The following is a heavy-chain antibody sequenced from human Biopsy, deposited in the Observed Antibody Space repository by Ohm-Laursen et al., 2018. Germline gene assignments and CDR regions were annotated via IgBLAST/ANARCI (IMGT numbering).Heavy chain of an antibody. D-gene: IGHD3-3*01. Sequence: SVTVSCKTSGGTFSNYAISWVRQAPGEGLEWMGGIIAVSGLVNYAPKFQGRVSITADKSTTTAYMELSNLKSEDTAVYYCATPFQYYDSWGGYPPFDHWGQGTLVTVSS. V-gene: IGHV1-69*10. CDR3: ATPFQYYDSWGGYPPFDH. CDR2: IIAVSGLV. CDR1: GGTFSNYA. J-gene: IGHJ4*02.